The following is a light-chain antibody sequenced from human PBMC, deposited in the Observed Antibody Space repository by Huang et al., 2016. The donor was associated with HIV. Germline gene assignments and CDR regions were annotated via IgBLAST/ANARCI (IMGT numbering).Light chain of an antibody. Sequence: EIVLTQSPATLSLSPGERATLSCRASQSISNYLAWYQQKPGQAPRPLIYDAYNRATGIPARFSGSGSGTDFTLTISSLEPEDFAVYYCQQRSNWPPWTFGQGTKVEIK. V-gene: IGKV3-11*01. CDR2: DAY. CDR1: QSISNY. CDR3: QQRSNWPPWT. J-gene: IGKJ1*01.